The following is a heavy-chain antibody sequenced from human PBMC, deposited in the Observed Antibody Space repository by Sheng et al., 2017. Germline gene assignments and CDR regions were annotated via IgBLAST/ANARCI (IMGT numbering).Heavy chain of an antibody. Sequence: QFQLVQSGAEVKKPGSSVKVSCKASGDTFRSYVIAWVRQAPGQRLEWMGRIVVTLQKTHYAEKFQGRVAISADEGTNTAHMELFSLTSDDTAVYYCARDLRVCPITSTTWGQGTLVTVSS. CDR3: ARDLRVCPITSTT. CDR1: GDTFRSYV. V-gene: IGHV1-69*11. J-gene: IGHJ4*02. D-gene: IGHD6-13*01. CDR2: IVVTLQKT.